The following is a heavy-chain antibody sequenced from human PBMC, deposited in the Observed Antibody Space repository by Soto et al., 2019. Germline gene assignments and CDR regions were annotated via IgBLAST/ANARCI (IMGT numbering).Heavy chain of an antibody. J-gene: IGHJ5*02. CDR2: INHSGST. V-gene: IGHV4-34*01. Sequence: QVQLQQWGAGLLKPSETLSLTCAVYGGSFSGYYWSWIRQPPGKGLEWIGEINHSGSTNYNPSLKSGVTISEDTSKNQFPLKLGSVTAADTAVYYCARGPGYCTSGVCPWGKGTLVTVSS. CDR1: GGSFSGYY. D-gene: IGHD2-8*01. CDR3: ARGPGYCTSGVCP.